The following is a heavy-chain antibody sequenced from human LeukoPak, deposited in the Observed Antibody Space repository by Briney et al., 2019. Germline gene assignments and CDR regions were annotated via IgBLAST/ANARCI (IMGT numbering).Heavy chain of an antibody. CDR2: IAPSVDTT. D-gene: IGHD3-22*01. CDR1: GFTFTNYL. Sequence: ASAKVSCKSFGFTFTNYLLHWVRQAPGQGLEWVGRIAPSVDTTNYAQKFRGRVTMTRDTSTSTVYMELSSLRSDDTAIYYCVREESGGYFDYWGQGTLVPVSS. J-gene: IGHJ4*02. V-gene: IGHV1-46*01. CDR3: VREESGGYFDY.